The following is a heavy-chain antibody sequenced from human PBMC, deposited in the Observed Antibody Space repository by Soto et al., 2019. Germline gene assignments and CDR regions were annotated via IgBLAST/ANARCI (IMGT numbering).Heavy chain of an antibody. J-gene: IGHJ4*02. CDR3: VSSVVEYYFDY. CDR1: GGTFSSYT. V-gene: IGHV1-69*02. CDR2: IIPILGIA. Sequence: ASVKVSCKASGGTFSSYTISWVRQAPGQGLEWMGRIIPILGIANYAQKFQGRVTITADKSTSTAYMELSSLRSEDTAVYYCVSSVVEYYFDYWGQGTLVTVSS. D-gene: IGHD3-10*01.